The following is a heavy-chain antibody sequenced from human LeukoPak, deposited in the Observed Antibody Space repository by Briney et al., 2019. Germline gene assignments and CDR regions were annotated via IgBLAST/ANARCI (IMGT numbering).Heavy chain of an antibody. V-gene: IGHV3-23*01. D-gene: IGHD6-19*01. J-gene: IGHJ4*02. CDR3: AKDSNGWYQRGSNYFDY. CDR2: ISGSGSST. Sequence: PGGALRLSCAPSGFTFTSYAMNWVRPAPGEGLGWVSPISGSGSSTYYVDSVKGRFTISRDNSKNTLYLQMNSLRAEDTAEYYCAKDSNGWYQRGSNYFDYWGQGTLVTVSS. CDR1: GFTFTSYA.